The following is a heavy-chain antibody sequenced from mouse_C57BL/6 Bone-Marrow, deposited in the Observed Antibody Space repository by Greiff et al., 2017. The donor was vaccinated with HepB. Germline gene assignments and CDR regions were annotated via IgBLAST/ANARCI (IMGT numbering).Heavy chain of an antibody. V-gene: IGHV5-9*01. Sequence: EVQRVESGGGLVKPGGSLKLSCAASGFTFSSYTMSWVRQTPEKRLEWVATISGGGGNTYYPDSVKGRFTISRDNAKNTLYMQMSSLRSEDTALYYCARQLRLYYFDYWGQGTTLTVSS. CDR3: ARQLRLYYFDY. D-gene: IGHD3-2*02. CDR1: GFTFSSYT. J-gene: IGHJ2*01. CDR2: ISGGGGNT.